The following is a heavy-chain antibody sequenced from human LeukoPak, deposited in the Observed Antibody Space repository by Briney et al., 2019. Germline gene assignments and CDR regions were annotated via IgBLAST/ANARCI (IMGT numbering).Heavy chain of an antibody. D-gene: IGHD5-24*01. Sequence: SVKVSCKASGGTFSSYAISWVRQAPGQGLEWMGGIIPIFGTANYAQKLQGRVTITTDESTSTAYMELSSLRSEDTAVYYCAREGDGYNLFDYWGQGTLVTVSS. CDR2: IIPIFGTA. J-gene: IGHJ4*02. CDR1: GGTFSSYA. CDR3: AREGDGYNLFDY. V-gene: IGHV1-69*05.